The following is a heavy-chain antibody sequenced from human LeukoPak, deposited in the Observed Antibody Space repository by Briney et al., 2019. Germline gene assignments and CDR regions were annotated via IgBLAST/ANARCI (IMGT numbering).Heavy chain of an antibody. J-gene: IGHJ4*02. V-gene: IGHV3-30*18. Sequence: GGSLRLSCAASGFTFSSYGMHWVRQAPGKGLEWVAVLSYDGSNKYYADSVKGRFTTSRDNSKNTLYLQMNSLRAEDTAVYYCAKADDPVKRIVVVIKGMDYWGQGTLVTVSS. CDR1: GFTFSSYG. CDR3: AKADDPVKRIVVVIKGMDY. D-gene: IGHD3-22*01. CDR2: LSYDGSNK.